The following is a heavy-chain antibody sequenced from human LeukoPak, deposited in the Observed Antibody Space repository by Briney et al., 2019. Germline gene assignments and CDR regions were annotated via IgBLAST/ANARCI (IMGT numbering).Heavy chain of an antibody. CDR3: ARLAADAFDF. D-gene: IGHD6-25*01. CDR2: IFYGGST. J-gene: IGHJ3*01. CDR1: GGSISPYY. Sequence: SETLSLTCTVSGGSISPYYWSWIRQPPGKGLEWIGYIFYGGSTNYNPSLKSRVTISLDTSKKEFSLKLSSVTAADTAVYYCARLAADAFDFWGQGTMVTVSS. V-gene: IGHV4-59*01.